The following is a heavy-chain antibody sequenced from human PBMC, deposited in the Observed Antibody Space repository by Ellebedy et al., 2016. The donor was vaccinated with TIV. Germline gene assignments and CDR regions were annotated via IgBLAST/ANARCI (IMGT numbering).Heavy chain of an antibody. Sequence: GGSLRLSCVVSGFTINSNYMSWVRQAPGKGLEWVSVISVAGGTYYADSVKGRFTISRDNSRNTLFLQMNGIRAEDTAVYYCAGESFNDADLDLWGLFDIWGQGTTVTVSS. V-gene: IGHV3-66*01. CDR3: AGESFNDADLDLWGLFDI. J-gene: IGHJ3*02. CDR2: ISVAGGT. D-gene: IGHD1-7*01. CDR1: GFTINSNY.